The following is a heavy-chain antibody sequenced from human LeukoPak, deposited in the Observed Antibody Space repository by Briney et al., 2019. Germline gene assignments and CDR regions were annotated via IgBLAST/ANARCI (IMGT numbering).Heavy chain of an antibody. Sequence: SVQVSCKASGYTFTGYYLHWVRQAPGQGLEWVGWINPNSGGTNYAQKFHGRVTMTRDTSISTVYMELSRLRSDELSVYYCSREDYWGQGTLVTVSP. V-gene: IGHV1-2*02. CDR1: GYTFTGYY. CDR3: SREDY. J-gene: IGHJ4*02. CDR2: INPNSGGT.